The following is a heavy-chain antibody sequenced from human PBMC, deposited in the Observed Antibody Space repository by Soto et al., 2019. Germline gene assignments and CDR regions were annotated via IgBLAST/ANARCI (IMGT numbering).Heavy chain of an antibody. CDR2: ISHVETT. Sequence: SETLSLTCSVSGVTISYGGYSWSWIRQSPGKGLEWLGYISHVETTYYNPSFQSRLSLTIDRTRNQFSLSLSSMPAAANAVYYCARGCGYDSFDFWGQGIKVTVSS. J-gene: IGHJ4*02. V-gene: IGHV4-30-2*06. D-gene: IGHD3-3*01. CDR3: ARGCGYDSFDF. CDR1: GVTISYGGYS.